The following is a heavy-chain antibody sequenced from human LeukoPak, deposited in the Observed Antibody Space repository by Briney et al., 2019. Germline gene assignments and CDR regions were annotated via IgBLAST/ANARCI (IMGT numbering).Heavy chain of an antibody. CDR3: ARESGLRFPDY. J-gene: IGHJ4*02. CDR2: IKNDGAVK. Sequence: PGGSLTLSCAASGLTFSYHWMTWVRQAPGKGLEWVANIKNDGAVKNYVDSVKGRFTISRDNAKNSLYLQMNSLRAEDTAVYYCARESGLRFPDYWGQGTLVTVSS. V-gene: IGHV3-7*03. CDR1: GLTFSYHW. D-gene: IGHD3-3*01.